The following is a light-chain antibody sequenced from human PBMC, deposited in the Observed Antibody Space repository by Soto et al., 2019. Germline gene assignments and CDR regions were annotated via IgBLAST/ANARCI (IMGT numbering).Light chain of an antibody. V-gene: IGKV3-15*01. CDR3: QQYDNCLT. Sequence: EIVMTQSPATLSVSPGERATLSCRARQSVSSNLAWYQRKPGQAPGRLIYIASTRATDVPARFSGSGSGTELTMTIRSLQSEDFAFYFWQQYDNCLTFGGGTKVEIK. J-gene: IGKJ4*01. CDR1: QSVSSN. CDR2: IAS.